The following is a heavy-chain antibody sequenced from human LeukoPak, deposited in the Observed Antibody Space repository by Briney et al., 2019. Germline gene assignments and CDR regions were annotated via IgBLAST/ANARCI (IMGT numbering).Heavy chain of an antibody. CDR2: INHSGST. CDR3: ARFTGNGARIRSGWDLEYFQH. Sequence: PSETLSLTCAVYGGSFSGYYWSWLRQPPGKGLEWIGEINHSGSTNYNPSLKSRVTISVDTSKNQFSLKLSSVTAADTAVYYCARFTGNGARIRSGWDLEYFQHWGQGTLVTVSS. D-gene: IGHD6-19*01. V-gene: IGHV4-34*01. CDR1: GGSFSGYY. J-gene: IGHJ1*01.